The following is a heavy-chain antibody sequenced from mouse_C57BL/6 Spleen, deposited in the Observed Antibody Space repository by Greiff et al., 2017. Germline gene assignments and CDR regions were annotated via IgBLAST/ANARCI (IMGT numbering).Heavy chain of an antibody. D-gene: IGHD1-1*01. CDR2: IYPGDGDT. Sequence: VQLQQSGAELVKPGASVKISCKASGYAFSSYWLNWVKQRPGKGLEWIGQIYPGDGDTNYNGKFKGKATLTADKSSSTAYMQLSSLTSEDSAVYFCARRVITTGLDYWGQGTTLTVSS. V-gene: IGHV1-80*01. CDR1: GYAFSSYW. J-gene: IGHJ2*01. CDR3: ARRVITTGLDY.